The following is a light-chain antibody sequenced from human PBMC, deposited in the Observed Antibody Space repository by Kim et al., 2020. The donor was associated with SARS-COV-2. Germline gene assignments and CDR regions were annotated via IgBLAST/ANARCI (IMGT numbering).Light chain of an antibody. CDR1: SSNIGSNS. CDR2: RNN. V-gene: IGLV1-47*01. J-gene: IGLJ3*02. CDR3: AAWDDSLSGWV. Sequence: GQRVTISCSGSSSNIGSNSVYWYHQLPGTAPKLLIYRNNQRPSGVPDRLSGSKSGTSASLAIGGLRSEDEADYYCAAWDDSLSGWVFGGGTQLTVL.